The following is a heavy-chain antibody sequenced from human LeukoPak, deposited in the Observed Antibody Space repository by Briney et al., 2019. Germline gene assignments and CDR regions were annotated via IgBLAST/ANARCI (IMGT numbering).Heavy chain of an antibody. CDR3: ARGSGRPDY. CDR1: GFTFSSYA. V-gene: IGHV3-30*04. Sequence: PGRSLRLSCAASGFTFSSYAMHWVRQAPGKGLEGVAVISYDGSNKYYADSVKGRFTISRDNSKNTLYLQMNSLRAEDTAVYYCARGSGRPDYWGQGTLVTVSS. J-gene: IGHJ4*02. CDR2: ISYDGSNK. D-gene: IGHD3-10*01.